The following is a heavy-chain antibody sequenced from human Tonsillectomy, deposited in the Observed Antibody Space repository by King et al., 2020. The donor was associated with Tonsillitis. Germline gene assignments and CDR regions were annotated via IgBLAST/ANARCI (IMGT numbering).Heavy chain of an antibody. D-gene: IGHD3-3*01. CDR2: ITSSGSTI. CDR3: ARENDGISKSRGAFDI. V-gene: IGHV3-11*01. CDR1: GFTFSDYY. J-gene: IGHJ3*02. Sequence: VQLVESGGGLVKPGGSLRLSCAASGFTFSDYYMSLIRQAPGKGLEWVSYITSSGSTIYYADSVKGRFTISRDNAKNSLYLQVNSLRAEDTAVYYCARENDGISKSRGAFDIWGQGTMVTVSS.